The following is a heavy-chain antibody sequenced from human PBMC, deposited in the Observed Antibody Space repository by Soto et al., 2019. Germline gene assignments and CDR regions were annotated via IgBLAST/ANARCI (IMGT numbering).Heavy chain of an antibody. Sequence: PSETLSLTCTVSCGSISTYSWNWIRQSPGRGLEWIGYIYKSGSIKYNPSLKSRVTISLDTSKNQFSLDLSSVTAADTAVYYCARADKFFDSSGYFYLFDYWGQGTLVTVSS. CDR3: ARADKFFDSSGYFYLFDY. V-gene: IGHV4-59*01. D-gene: IGHD3-22*01. J-gene: IGHJ4*02. CDR1: CGSISTYS. CDR2: IYKSGSI.